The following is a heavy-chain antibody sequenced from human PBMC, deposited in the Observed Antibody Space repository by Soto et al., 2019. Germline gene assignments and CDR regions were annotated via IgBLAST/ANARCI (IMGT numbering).Heavy chain of an antibody. CDR3: AREAEGIVVSRNFDL. D-gene: IGHD6-19*01. CDR1: GFTFSSYS. Sequence: EVRLVESGGGLVKPGGSLRLSCVASGFTFSSYSMNWVRQAPGKGLEWVSSISSSSSYIYFADAVRGRFTISRDNAKNSVYLQMNSLRAEDTAVYYCAREAEGIVVSRNFDLWGQGTLVTVSS. J-gene: IGHJ5*02. V-gene: IGHV3-21*01. CDR2: ISSSSSYI.